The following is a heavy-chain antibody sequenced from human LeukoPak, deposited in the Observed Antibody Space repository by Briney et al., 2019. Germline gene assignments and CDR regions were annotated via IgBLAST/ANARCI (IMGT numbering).Heavy chain of an antibody. Sequence: GGSLRLSCAASGFTVSSNYMSWVRQAPGKGLEWVSVIDSGGSTYYADSVKGRFTISRDNAKNSLYLQMNSLRAEDTAVYYCARALYYYGSGSLYGMDVWGQGTTVTVSS. V-gene: IGHV3-53*01. D-gene: IGHD3-10*01. CDR1: GFTVSSNY. CDR3: ARALYYYGSGSLYGMDV. CDR2: IDSGGST. J-gene: IGHJ6*02.